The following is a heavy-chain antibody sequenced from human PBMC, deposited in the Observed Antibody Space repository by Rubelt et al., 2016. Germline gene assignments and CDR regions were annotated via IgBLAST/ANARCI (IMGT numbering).Heavy chain of an antibody. CDR2: IYYSGST. CDR3: ARHQSCGGGVCSTGRWFDP. J-gene: IGHJ5*02. CDR1: GGSISSYY. D-gene: IGHD2-8*02. V-gene: IGHV4-59*01. Sequence: GPGLVKPSETLTLTCTVSGGSISSYYWSWIRQPPGKGLEWIGYIYYSGSTNYNPSLKSRVTISVDTSKNQFSLKLSSVTAADTAVYCCARHQSCGGGVCSTGRWFDPWGQGTLVTVSS.